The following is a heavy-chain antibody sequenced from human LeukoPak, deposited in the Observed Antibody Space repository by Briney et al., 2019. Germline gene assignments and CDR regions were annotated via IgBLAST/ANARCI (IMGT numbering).Heavy chain of an antibody. CDR3: ARTTVLYGMDV. D-gene: IGHD4-17*01. V-gene: IGHV4-59*08. CDR2: IYYSGTT. CDR1: GGSISSYF. Sequence: PSETLSLTCTVPGGSISSYFWSWIRQPPGKGLEWIGYIYYSGTTNYNPSLKSRVTISVDTSRNQFSLKLSSVTAADTAVYYCARTTVLYGMDVWGQGTTVTVSS. J-gene: IGHJ6*02.